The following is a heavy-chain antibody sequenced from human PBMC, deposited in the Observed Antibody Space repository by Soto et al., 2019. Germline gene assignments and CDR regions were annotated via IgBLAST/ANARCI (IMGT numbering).Heavy chain of an antibody. V-gene: IGHV3-23*01. CDR3: ARDGGNICSGGSCYFQAPDN. CDR1: GFTFNNYS. J-gene: IGHJ4*02. D-gene: IGHD2-15*01. Sequence: GSLRLSCSASGFTFNNYSMSWVLRAPGNWLEWVASISGSGRSTNYADSVKGRFTISRDNSKNTLAVQMSSLRADDTAVYYCARDGGNICSGGSCYFQAPDNWGQGTLVTVSS. CDR2: ISGSGRST.